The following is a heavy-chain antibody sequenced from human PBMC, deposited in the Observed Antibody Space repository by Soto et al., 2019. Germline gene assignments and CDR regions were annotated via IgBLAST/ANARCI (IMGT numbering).Heavy chain of an antibody. Sequence: ESGGGLVKPGGSLRLSCAASGFTFSNAWMSWVRQAPGKGLEWVGRIKSKTDGGTTDYAAPVKGRFTISRDDSKNTLYLQMNSLKTEDTAVYYCTTSPRLLWFGESYDYWGQGTLVTVSS. D-gene: IGHD3-10*01. CDR2: IKSKTDGGTT. CDR1: GFTFSNAW. J-gene: IGHJ4*02. CDR3: TTSPRLLWFGESYDY. V-gene: IGHV3-15*01.